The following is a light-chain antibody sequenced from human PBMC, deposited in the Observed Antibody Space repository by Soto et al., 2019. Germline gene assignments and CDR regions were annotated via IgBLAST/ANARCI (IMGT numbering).Light chain of an antibody. Sequence: DIQMAQSPSSLSASLGDRVTITCRASRTLGFYLNWYQQKPGRAPQLLIYTASNLQTGVPSRFSGSGSGTEFPLTISSLQPEDFATYYCQQSLSSPLTFGGGTKV. CDR3: QQSLSSPLT. V-gene: IGKV1-39*01. CDR2: TAS. J-gene: IGKJ4*01. CDR1: RTLGFY.